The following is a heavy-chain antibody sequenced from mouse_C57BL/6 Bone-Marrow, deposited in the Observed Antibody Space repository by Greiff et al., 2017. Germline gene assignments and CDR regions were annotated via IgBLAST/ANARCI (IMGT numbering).Heavy chain of an antibody. CDR1: GFTFSDYG. CDR2: ISSGSSTI. CDR3: ATDSSGYWCAY. Sequence: EVMLVESGGGLVKPGGSLKLSCAASGFTFSDYGMHWVRQAPEKGLEWVAYISSGSSTIYYADTVKGRFTISRDNAKNTLFLQMTSLRSEDTAMYYCATDSSGYWCAYWGQGTLVTVSA. V-gene: IGHV5-17*01. J-gene: IGHJ3*01. D-gene: IGHD3-2*02.